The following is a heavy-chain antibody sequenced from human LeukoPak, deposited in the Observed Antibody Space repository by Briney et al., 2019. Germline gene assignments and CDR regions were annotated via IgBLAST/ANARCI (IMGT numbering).Heavy chain of an antibody. J-gene: IGHJ4*02. CDR2: INPNSGGT. V-gene: IGHV1-2*02. CDR1: GYTFTGYY. D-gene: IGHD5-12*01. Sequence: GASVKVSCNASGYTFTGYYMHWVRQAPGQGLEWMGWINPNSGGTNYAQKFQGRVTMTRDTSISTAYMELSRLRSDDTAVYYCARDPGVSNDYFDYWGQGTLVTVSS. CDR3: ARDPGVSNDYFDY.